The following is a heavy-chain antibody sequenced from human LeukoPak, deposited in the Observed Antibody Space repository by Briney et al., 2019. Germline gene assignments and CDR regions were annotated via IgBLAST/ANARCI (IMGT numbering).Heavy chain of an antibody. CDR2: ISGSGGRT. V-gene: IGHV3-23*01. CDR1: GFTFTTCA. CDR3: ATRFDY. J-gene: IGHJ4*02. Sequence: PGGSLRLSCAASGFTFTTCAMSWVRQAPGKGLEWVSAISGSGGRTYYTDSVKGRFTISRDNAKNSLYLQMNSLRAEDTAVYYCATRFDYWGQGTLVTVSS.